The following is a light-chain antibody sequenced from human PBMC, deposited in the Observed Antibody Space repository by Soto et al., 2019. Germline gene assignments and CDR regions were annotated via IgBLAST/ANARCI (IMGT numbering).Light chain of an antibody. CDR3: LSYTASRTFV. V-gene: IGLV2-14*01. Sequence: QSALTQPASVSGSPGQSITISCTGTSSDIGAYNSVSWYQQHPGKAPKLIVFQVSFRPSAVSDRFSGSKSNNTASLTISGLQTEDEADYYCLSYTASRTFVFGTGTKLTVL. CDR1: SSDIGAYNS. J-gene: IGLJ1*01. CDR2: QVS.